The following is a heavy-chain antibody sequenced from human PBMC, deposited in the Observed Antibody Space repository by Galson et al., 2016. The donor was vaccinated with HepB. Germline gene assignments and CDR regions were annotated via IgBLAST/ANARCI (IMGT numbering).Heavy chain of an antibody. Sequence: SLRLSCAVSGFTFSGYWMHWVRQAPGKGLLWVSRVNSDGSTTTYADSVEGRFTISRDNAKNTLYLQMNSLRAEDTAVYYCARDLDYAGWLDPWGQGTLVTVSS. J-gene: IGHJ5*02. D-gene: IGHD4-23*01. CDR3: ARDLDYAGWLDP. CDR1: GFTFSGYW. CDR2: VNSDGSTT. V-gene: IGHV3-74*03.